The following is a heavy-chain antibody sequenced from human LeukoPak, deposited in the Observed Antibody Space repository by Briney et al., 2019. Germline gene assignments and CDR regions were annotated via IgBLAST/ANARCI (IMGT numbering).Heavy chain of an antibody. CDR2: IIPIFGTA. Sequence: SVKVSCKASGGTFSSYAISWVRQAPGQGLEWMGGIIPIFGTANYAQKFQGRVTITTDESTSTAYMELSSLRSEDTAVYYCASGWLQNYYFDYWGQGTLVTVSS. J-gene: IGHJ4*02. D-gene: IGHD5-24*01. V-gene: IGHV1-69*05. CDR1: GGTFSSYA. CDR3: ASGWLQNYYFDY.